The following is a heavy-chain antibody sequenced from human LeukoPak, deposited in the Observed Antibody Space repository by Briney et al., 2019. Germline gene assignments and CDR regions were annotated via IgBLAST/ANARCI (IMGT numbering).Heavy chain of an antibody. J-gene: IGHJ4*02. CDR2: INHSGST. V-gene: IGHV4-39*07. CDR1: GGSISSGGYY. Sequence: SETLSLTCTVSGGSISSGGYYWSWIRQPPGKGLEWIGEINHSGSTNYNPSLKSRVTISVDTSKNQFSLKLSSVTAADTAVYYCASNFNFDYWGQGTLVTVSS. CDR3: ASNFNFDY.